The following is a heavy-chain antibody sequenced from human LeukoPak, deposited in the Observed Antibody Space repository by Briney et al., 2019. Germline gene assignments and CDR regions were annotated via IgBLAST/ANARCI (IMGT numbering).Heavy chain of an antibody. CDR1: GGSISGYY. J-gene: IGHJ4*02. D-gene: IGHD3-22*01. CDR3: ARHKRYYYDSSGYSLAY. CDR2: IYYSGST. V-gene: IGHV4-59*08. Sequence: SETLSLTCTVSGGSISGYYWSWIRQPPGKGLEWIGYIYYSGSTNYNPSLKSRVTISVDTSKNQFSLKLSSVTAADTAVYYCARHKRYYYDSSGYSLAYWGQGTLVTVSS.